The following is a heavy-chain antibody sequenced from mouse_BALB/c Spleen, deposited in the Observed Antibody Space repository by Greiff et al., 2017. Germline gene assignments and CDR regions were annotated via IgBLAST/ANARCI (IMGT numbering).Heavy chain of an antibody. CDR2: ISSGSSTI. J-gene: IGHJ4*01. CDR1: GFTFSSFG. CDR3: ARWSAMDY. V-gene: IGHV5-17*02. Sequence: EVQGVESGGGLVKPGGSRKLSCAASGFTFSSFGMHWVRQAPEKGLEWVAYISSGSSTIYYADTVKGRFTISRDNPKNTLFLQMTSLRSEDTAMYYCARWSAMDYWGQGTSVTVSS.